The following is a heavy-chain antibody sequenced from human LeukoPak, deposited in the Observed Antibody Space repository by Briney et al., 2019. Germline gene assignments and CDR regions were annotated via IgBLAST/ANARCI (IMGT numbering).Heavy chain of an antibody. D-gene: IGHD2-2*02. CDR2: INPNSGGT. CDR3: ARLSIPAAIHRDY. Sequence: GASVKVSCKASGYTFTGYYMHWVRQAPGQGLEWMGRINPNSGGTNYAQKFLGRVTMTRDTSISTAYMELSRLRSDDTAVYYCARLSIPAAIHRDYWGQGTLVTVSS. CDR1: GYTFTGYY. J-gene: IGHJ4*02. V-gene: IGHV1-2*06.